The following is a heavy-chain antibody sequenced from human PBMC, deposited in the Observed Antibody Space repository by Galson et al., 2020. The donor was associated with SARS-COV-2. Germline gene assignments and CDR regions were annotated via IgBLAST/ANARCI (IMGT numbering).Heavy chain of an antibody. CDR1: GGTFSSYA. CDR2: IIPIFGTA. V-gene: IGHV1-69*13. Sequence: SVKVSCKASGGTFSSYAISWVRQAPGQGLEWMGGIIPIFGTANYAQKFQGRVTITADESTSTAYMELSSLRSEDTAVYYCARLGGDILTGYYWKLRGMDVWGQGTTVTVSS. D-gene: IGHD3-9*01. J-gene: IGHJ6*02. CDR3: ARLGGDILTGYYWKLRGMDV.